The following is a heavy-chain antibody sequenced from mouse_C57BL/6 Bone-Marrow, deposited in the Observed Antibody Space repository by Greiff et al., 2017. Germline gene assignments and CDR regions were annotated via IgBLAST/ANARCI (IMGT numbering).Heavy chain of an antibody. V-gene: IGHV1-9*01. CDR1: GYTFTGYW. Sequence: QVQLKESGAELMKPGASVKLSCKATGYTFTGYWIEWVKQRPGHGLEWIGEILPGSGSTNYNEKFKGKAPFTADTSSNTAYMQLSSLTTEDSAIYDYARSGDYDVLWYFDVWGTGTTVTVSS. D-gene: IGHD2-4*01. CDR3: ARSGDYDVLWYFDV. CDR2: ILPGSGST. J-gene: IGHJ1*03.